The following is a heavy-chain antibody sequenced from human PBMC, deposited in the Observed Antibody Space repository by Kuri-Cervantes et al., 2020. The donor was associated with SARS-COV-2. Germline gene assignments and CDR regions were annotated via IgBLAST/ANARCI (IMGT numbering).Heavy chain of an antibody. CDR1: GFTFSRYS. CDR2: ISTSGGDT. CDR3: ASVSTMGVSLD. Sequence: GESLKISCVASGFTFSRYSMNWVRQAPGKGLEWVSSISTSGGDTNYADSLKGRFTISRGNSKNTLYLQMNSLRVEDTAVYYCASVSTMGVSLDWGQGTLVTVSS. J-gene: IGHJ4*02. D-gene: IGHD5-24*01. V-gene: IGHV3-21*04.